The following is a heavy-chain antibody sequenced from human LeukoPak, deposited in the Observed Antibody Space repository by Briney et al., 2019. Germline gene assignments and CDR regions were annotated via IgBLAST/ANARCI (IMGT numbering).Heavy chain of an antibody. D-gene: IGHD3-10*01. CDR2: IYYSGST. CDR1: GGSISSSPYY. CDR3: ARIITMVRGVITPSWFDP. J-gene: IGHJ5*02. V-gene: IGHV4-39*01. Sequence: SETLSLTCTVSGGSISSSPYYWGWLRQPPGKGLEWIGSIYYSGSTYYNPSLKSRVTISVDMSKNQFSLKLRSMTAADTAVYYCARIITMVRGVITPSWFDPWGQGTLVTVSS.